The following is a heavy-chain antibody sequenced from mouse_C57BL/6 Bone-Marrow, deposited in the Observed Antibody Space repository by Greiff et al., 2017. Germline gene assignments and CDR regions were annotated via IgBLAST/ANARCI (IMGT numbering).Heavy chain of an antibody. D-gene: IGHD2-4*01. CDR1: GYTFTSYG. CDR3: ARAYDYDDYTMAY. CDR2: MNPNGGSP. J-gene: IGHJ4*01. Sequence: QVQLQQPGAELVKPGASVKLSCKASGYTFTSYGIHWVKQRPGQGLEWIGMMNPNGGSPDYNEKFKCEVTLSVDKSSRTAYMELSSLTYEDSEVYYWARAYDYDDYTMAYWGQGTLVTVSS. V-gene: IGHV1-64*01.